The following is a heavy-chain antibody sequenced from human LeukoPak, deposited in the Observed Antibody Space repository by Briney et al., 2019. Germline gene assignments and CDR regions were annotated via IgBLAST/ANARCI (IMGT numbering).Heavy chain of an antibody. CDR2: IYTSGST. D-gene: IGHD3-10*01. CDR1: GGSMSSYY. V-gene: IGHV4-4*07. CDR3: ARGKEVITMLRGLKPGYYFDY. Sequence: TSETLSLTCTVAGGSMSSYYWSWIRQPAGKGLEWIGRIYTSGSTNYNPSLKSRVTMSVDTSKNQFSLKLSSVTAADTAVYYCARGKEVITMLRGLKPGYYFDYWGQGTLVTVSS. J-gene: IGHJ4*02.